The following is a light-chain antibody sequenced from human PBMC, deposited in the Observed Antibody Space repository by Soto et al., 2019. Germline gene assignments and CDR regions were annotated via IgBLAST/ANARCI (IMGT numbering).Light chain of an antibody. J-gene: IGLJ1*01. CDR1: SSDVGDYNY. CDR2: DVS. V-gene: IGLV2-14*01. Sequence: QSVLTQPASVSGSPGQSITISCTGTSSDVGDYNYVSWYQQHPGKAPKLMIYDVSNRPSGVSNRFSGSKSGNTAYLTISGLQAEDEADYYCSSYTSSSNFYVFGTGTKLTVL. CDR3: SSYTSSSNFYV.